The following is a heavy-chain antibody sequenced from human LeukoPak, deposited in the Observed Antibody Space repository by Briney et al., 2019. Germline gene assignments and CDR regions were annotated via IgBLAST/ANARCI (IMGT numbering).Heavy chain of an antibody. J-gene: IGHJ3*02. CDR2: ISSSSSYI. D-gene: IGHD4-17*01. CDR1: GFTFSSYS. V-gene: IGHV3-21*01. CDR3: ATDYADAFDI. Sequence: GGSLRLSCAASGFTFSSYSMNWVRQAPGKGLEWVSSISSSSSYIYYADSVKGRFPISRDNAKNSLYLQMNSLRAEDTAVYYCATDYADAFDIWGQGTMVTVSS.